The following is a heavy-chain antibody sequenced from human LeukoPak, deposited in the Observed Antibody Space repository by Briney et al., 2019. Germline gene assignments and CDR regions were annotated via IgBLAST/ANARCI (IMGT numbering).Heavy chain of an antibody. CDR1: GFTFGSYW. V-gene: IGHV3-7*04. J-gene: IGHJ5*02. CDR3: AKGFGELS. D-gene: IGHD3-10*01. Sequence: PGGSLRLSCAAFGFTFGSYWMSWVRQAPGKGLEWVANIKQDGRERNYVDSVKGRFTISRDNAKNSLYLQMNSLRAEDTAVYYCAKGFGELSWGQGALVTVSS. CDR2: IKQDGRER.